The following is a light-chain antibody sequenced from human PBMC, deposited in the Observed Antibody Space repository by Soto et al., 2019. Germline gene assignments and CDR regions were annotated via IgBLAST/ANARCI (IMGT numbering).Light chain of an antibody. J-gene: IGKJ1*01. CDR2: GAS. Sequence: IGVSMSPGALSLSPGERATLSCRASQSVSSSYLAWYQQKPGQAPRLLIYGASSSATGSPDRFCGSGSGTDFTLTISRLEPEDFAVYYCQQYGSSPPKWTFGQGTKVDIK. V-gene: IGKV3-20*01. CDR1: QSVSSSY. CDR3: QQYGSSPPKWT.